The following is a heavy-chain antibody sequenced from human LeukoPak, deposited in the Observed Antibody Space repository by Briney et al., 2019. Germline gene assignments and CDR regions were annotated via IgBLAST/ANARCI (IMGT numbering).Heavy chain of an antibody. Sequence: PGGALRLSCAASGFTFSDEYMSWIRQAPGKGLESVSYISNSGSYTNYADSVKGRFTISRDNAKNSLYLQVNSLRAEDTAVYYCARSRGAGPGAYFDYWGQGTLITVSS. J-gene: IGHJ4*02. D-gene: IGHD6-19*01. CDR3: ARSRGAGPGAYFDY. V-gene: IGHV3-11*03. CDR2: ISNSGSYT. CDR1: GFTFSDEY.